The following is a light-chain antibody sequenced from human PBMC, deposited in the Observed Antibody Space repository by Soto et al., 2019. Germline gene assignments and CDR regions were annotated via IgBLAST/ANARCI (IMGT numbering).Light chain of an antibody. CDR2: EAS. V-gene: IGLV2-14*01. J-gene: IGLJ1*01. Sequence: QSALTQPASVSGTPGQSITISCTGSNSDVGISDFVSWYQHHPGRAPKLIVSEASHRPSGVSNRFSGSKSGNTASLTISGLQSEDEADYYCISYTSDDGRYVFGTGTKLTVL. CDR1: NSDVGISDF. CDR3: ISYTSDDGRYV.